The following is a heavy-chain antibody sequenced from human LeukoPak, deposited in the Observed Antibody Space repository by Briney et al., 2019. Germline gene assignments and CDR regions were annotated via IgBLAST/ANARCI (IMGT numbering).Heavy chain of an antibody. D-gene: IGHD4-17*01. Sequence: ASVKVSCKASGYTFTSHFMHWVRQAPGQGLEWMGIINPRGGSTSYTQKFQGRVTMTEDTSTDTAYMELSSLRSEDTAVYYCATGVHDYGDYVGNYWGQGTLVTVSS. CDR3: ATGVHDYGDYVGNY. CDR2: INPRGGST. CDR1: GYTFTSHF. V-gene: IGHV1-46*01. J-gene: IGHJ4*02.